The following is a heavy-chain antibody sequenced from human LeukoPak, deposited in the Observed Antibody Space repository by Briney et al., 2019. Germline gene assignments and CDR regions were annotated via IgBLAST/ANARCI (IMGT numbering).Heavy chain of an antibody. CDR2: INHSGST. CDR1: GGSFRGYY. D-gene: IGHD2-15*01. V-gene: IGHV4-34*01. CDR3: ARVKVVVVAATPGFDY. J-gene: IGHJ4*02. Sequence: SETLSLTCAVYGGSFRGYYWSWIRPPPGKGLERIGEINHSGSTNYNTSLKSRVTISGDTSKNQFSLKLSSVTAADTAVYYCARVKVVVVAATPGFDYWGQGTLVTVSS.